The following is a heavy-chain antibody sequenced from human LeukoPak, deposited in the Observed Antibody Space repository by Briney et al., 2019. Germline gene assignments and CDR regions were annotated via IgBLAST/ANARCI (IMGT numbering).Heavy chain of an antibody. J-gene: IGHJ4*02. CDR2: NSFDGGSK. Sequence: PGGSLRLSCAVSGFTFNNYGIHWVRQAPGKGLEWVAVNSFDGGSKSYANSVEGRFTISRDNSNDTVYLRMNSLTTDDTAVYFCVRDRGYGEYVFDFDYWGQGTLVTVSS. D-gene: IGHD4-17*01. CDR3: VRDRGYGEYVFDFDY. V-gene: IGHV3-30*03. CDR1: GFTFNNYG.